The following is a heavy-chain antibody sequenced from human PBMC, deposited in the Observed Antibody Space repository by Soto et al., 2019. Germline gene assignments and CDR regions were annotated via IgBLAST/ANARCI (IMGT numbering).Heavy chain of an antibody. D-gene: IGHD1-1*01. Sequence: ASVKVSCKASGYTFTGYYMHWVRQAPGQGLEWMGWINPNSGGTNYAQKFQGWVTMTRDTSISTAYMELSRLRSDDTAVYYCARGYRSWNVGFDYWGQGTLVTVS. V-gene: IGHV1-2*04. CDR1: GYTFTGYY. J-gene: IGHJ4*02. CDR3: ARGYRSWNVGFDY. CDR2: INPNSGGT.